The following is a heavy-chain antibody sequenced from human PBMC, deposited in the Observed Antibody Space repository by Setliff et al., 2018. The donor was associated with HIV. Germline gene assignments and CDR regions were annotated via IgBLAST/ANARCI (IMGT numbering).Heavy chain of an antibody. CDR2: INHSGST. Sequence: SETLSLTCAVYGGSFNGYFWSWIRQPPGKGLDWIGEINHSGSTNYNPSLKSRVTISMVASRNQFSLKVTSVTAADTAVYYCAKGAGFYGDYTFDHWGQGRQVTVSS. CDR3: AKGAGFYGDYTFDH. J-gene: IGHJ4*02. CDR1: GGSFNGYF. D-gene: IGHD4-17*01. V-gene: IGHV4-34*01.